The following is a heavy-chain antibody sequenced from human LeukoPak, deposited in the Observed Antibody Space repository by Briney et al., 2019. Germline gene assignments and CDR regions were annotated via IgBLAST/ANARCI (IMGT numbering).Heavy chain of an antibody. J-gene: IGHJ4*02. CDR1: GGSISTYY. Sequence: PSETLSLTCSVSGGSISTYYWSWIRQPPGKGLEWIGYIYYSGSTSYNPSLKSRVTISVDTSKNQFSLKLNSVTPEDTAVYYCAREDSSNWYMYYFDYWGQGTLVTVSS. D-gene: IGHD6-13*01. CDR3: AREDSSNWYMYYFDY. V-gene: IGHV4-59*12. CDR2: IYYSGST.